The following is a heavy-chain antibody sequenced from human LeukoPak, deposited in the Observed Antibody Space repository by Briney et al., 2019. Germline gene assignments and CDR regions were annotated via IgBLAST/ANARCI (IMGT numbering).Heavy chain of an antibody. CDR2: VNRDGSET. CDR3: ARNNGMDV. J-gene: IGHJ6*02. V-gene: IGHV3-7*03. CDR1: GFALSSHW. Sequence: GGSLRLSCAASGFALSSHWMTWVRQVPGRGPEWVANVNRDGSETYYLDSVKGRFTISKDNAKNSLHLQMNSLRAEDTALYHCARNNGMDVWGQGTTVIVSS.